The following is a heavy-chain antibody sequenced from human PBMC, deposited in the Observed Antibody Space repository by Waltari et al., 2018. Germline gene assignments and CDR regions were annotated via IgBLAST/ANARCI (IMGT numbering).Heavy chain of an antibody. CDR3: IRENIAAAGLES. V-gene: IGHV3-74*01. CDR2: VNYDESST. J-gene: IGHJ4*02. Sequence: EVQLVESGGGLVQPGGSLRPSCVASGFILSSYWMAWVRQGPGKGLVWVSRVNYDESSTTYADSVKGRFTISRDNAKNTLYLHMSSLGAEDTAVYYCIRENIAAAGLESWGQGTLVTVSS. CDR1: GFILSSYW. D-gene: IGHD6-13*01.